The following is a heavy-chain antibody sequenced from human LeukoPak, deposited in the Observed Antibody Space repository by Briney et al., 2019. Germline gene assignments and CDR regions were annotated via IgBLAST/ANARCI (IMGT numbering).Heavy chain of an antibody. V-gene: IGHV1-18*01. CDR3: TRDRRQYYDFWSAPEDYYMGV. CDR2: ISAYNGNT. J-gene: IGHJ6*03. CDR1: GYTFTSYG. Sequence: ASVKVSCKASGYTFTSYGISWVRQAPGQGLEWMGWISAYNGNTNYAQKLQGRVTMTTDTSTSTAYMELRSLRSDDTAVYYCTRDRRQYYDFWSAPEDYYMGVWGKGTTVTVSS. D-gene: IGHD3-3*01.